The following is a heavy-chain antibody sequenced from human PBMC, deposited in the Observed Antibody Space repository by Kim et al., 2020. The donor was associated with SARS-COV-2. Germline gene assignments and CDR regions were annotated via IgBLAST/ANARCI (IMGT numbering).Heavy chain of an antibody. CDR3: AAGYKRLWGFGNILAPYYFDS. CDR2: IYFGGST. CDR1: GVSVASPSYF. D-gene: IGHD3-16*01. J-gene: IGHJ4*02. Sequence: SETLSLTCTVSGVSVASPSYFWNWFRQRPGKGLEWSGYIYFGGSTHFNPSLQSRITMSIGAAKRRLSLNVNSVTTADTAVYFCAAGYKRLWGFGNILAPYYFDSWGQGILVTASS. V-gene: IGHV4-31*03.